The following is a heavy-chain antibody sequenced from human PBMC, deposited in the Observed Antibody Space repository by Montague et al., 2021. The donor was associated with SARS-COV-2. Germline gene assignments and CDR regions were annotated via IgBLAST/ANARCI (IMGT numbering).Heavy chain of an antibody. CDR1: GGSFSGSY. D-gene: IGHD4-23*01. V-gene: IGHV4-34*01. CDR3: ARWDPQTLTLIGLRGKSAIDY. CDR2: MNYSGTT. J-gene: IGHJ4*02. Sequence: SETLSLTCAVYGGSFSGSYWTWIRQPPGKGLEWIAEMNYSGTTNYNFNPKIRSRVSISVATSKSQFSLKLSSVTAADTGVYYCARWDPQTLTLIGLRGKSAIDYWGQGTLVTVSS.